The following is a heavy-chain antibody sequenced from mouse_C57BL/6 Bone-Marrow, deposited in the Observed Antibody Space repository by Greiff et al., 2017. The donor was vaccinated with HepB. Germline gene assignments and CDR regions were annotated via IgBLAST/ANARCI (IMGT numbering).Heavy chain of an antibody. V-gene: IGHV5-15*01. CDR1: GFTFSDYG. Sequence: DVMLVESGGGLVQPGGSLKLSCAASGFTFSDYGMAWVRQAPRTGPEWVAFISNLAYSIYYADTVTGRFTFSRENAKNTLYLEMNSLRSEDAAVYDCARDKGGGYGMDYWGQGTSVTVSS. CDR3: ARDKGGGYGMDY. J-gene: IGHJ4*01. CDR2: ISNLAYSI.